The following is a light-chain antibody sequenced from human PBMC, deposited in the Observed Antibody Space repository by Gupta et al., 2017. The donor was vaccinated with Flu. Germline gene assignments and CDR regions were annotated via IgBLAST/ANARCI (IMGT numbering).Light chain of an antibody. V-gene: IGKV2-28*01. J-gene: IGKJ1*01. CDR1: QSLLDSNGNNY. CDR2: LGS. CDR3: MQGLQTWT. Sequence: PVTPGEPASSSCRSSQSLLDSNGNNYLDWYLQKPGQSPQLLIYLGSNRASGVPDRFSGSGSGTDFTLKISRVEAEDVGVYYCMQGLQTWTFGQGTKVEIK.